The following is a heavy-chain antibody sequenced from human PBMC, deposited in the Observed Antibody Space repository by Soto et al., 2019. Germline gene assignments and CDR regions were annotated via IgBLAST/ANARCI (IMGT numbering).Heavy chain of an antibody. CDR2: TYYRSKWYN. J-gene: IGHJ3*02. V-gene: IGHV6-1*01. CDR3: ARLESSAYYHAFDI. Sequence: SQTLSPTYAISGDSVSSNSAAWNWIRQSPSRGLEWLGRTYYRSKWYNDYAVSMKSRITINPDTSKNQFSLRVNSVTPEDTAVYYCARLESSAYYHAFDIWGQGTMVTVSS. CDR1: GDSVSSNSAA. D-gene: IGHD3-22*01.